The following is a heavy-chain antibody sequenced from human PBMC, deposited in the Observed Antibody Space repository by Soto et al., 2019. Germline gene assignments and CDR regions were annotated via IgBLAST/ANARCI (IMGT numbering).Heavy chain of an antibody. CDR3: ARVRRITTKRYYYYYYGMDV. D-gene: IGHD3-16*01. CDR2: IYYSGST. CDR1: GGSISSGGYY. Sequence: PSETLSLTCTVSGGSISSGGYYWSWIRQHPGKGLEWIGYIYYSGSTYYNPPLKSRVTISVDTSKNQFSLKLSSVTAADTAVYYCARVRRITTKRYYYYYYGMDVWGQGTTVTVS. V-gene: IGHV4-31*03. J-gene: IGHJ6*02.